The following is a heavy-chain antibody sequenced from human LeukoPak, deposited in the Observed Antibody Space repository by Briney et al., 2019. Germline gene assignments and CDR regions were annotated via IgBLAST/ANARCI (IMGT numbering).Heavy chain of an antibody. CDR1: GGSFSGYY. D-gene: IGHD3-9*01. CDR2: INHSGST. J-gene: IGHJ4*02. V-gene: IGHV4-34*01. CDR3: ARALRGYFDY. Sequence: PSETLSLTCAVYGGSFSGYYWSWIRQPPGKGLEWIGEINHSGSTNYNPSLKSRVTISVDTSKNQFSLKLSSVTAADTAVYYCARALRGYFDYWGQGTLATVSS.